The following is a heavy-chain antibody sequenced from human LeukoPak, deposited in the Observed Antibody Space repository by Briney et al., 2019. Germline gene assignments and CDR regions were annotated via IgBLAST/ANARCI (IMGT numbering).Heavy chain of an antibody. CDR2: ISSNGGST. J-gene: IGHJ3*01. CDR3: ARVNTGAFDV. CDR1: GFTFSSYA. Sequence: GGSLRLSCAASGFTFSSYAMHWVRQAPGKGLEYVSAISSNGGSTYYANSVKGRFTISRDNSKNTLYLQMGSLRAEDMAVYYCARVNTGAFDVWGQGTMVTVSS. V-gene: IGHV3-64*01. D-gene: IGHD3-22*01.